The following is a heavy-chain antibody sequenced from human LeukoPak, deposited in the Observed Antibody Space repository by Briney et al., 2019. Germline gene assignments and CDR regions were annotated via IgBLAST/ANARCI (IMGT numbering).Heavy chain of an antibody. V-gene: IGHV3-30*18. Sequence: PGGSLRLACAASGFTFSSYGMHWVRQAPGKGLEWVAAISYDGSNKYYADSVRGRFTISRDNSKNTLYLQMNSLRAEDTAVYYCAKTPRLWFGELDYWGQGTLVTVSS. CDR3: AKTPRLWFGELDY. D-gene: IGHD3-10*01. CDR2: ISYDGSNK. CDR1: GFTFSSYG. J-gene: IGHJ4*02.